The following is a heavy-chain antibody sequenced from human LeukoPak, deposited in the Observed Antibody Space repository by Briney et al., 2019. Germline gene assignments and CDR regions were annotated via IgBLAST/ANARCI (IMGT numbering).Heavy chain of an antibody. CDR2: INPNSGGT. J-gene: IGHJ6*02. CDR3: ARNSPVVRSGMDV. V-gene: IGHV1-2*02. CDR1: GYTFSGYC. Sequence: ASVKVSCKASGYTFSGYCMHWVRQAPGQGLEWMGWINPNSGGTKYAQKFQGRVTMTRDTSMSTVHMEVSSLRSDDTAVYYCARNSPVVRSGMDVWGQGTTVTVSS. D-gene: IGHD2-2*01.